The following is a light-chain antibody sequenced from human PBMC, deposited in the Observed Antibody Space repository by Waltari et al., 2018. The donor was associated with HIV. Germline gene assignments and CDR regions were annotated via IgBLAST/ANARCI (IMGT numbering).Light chain of an antibody. Sequence: QSALTQPASLSASPGQSITISCPGSTSDIGDYNYVSWYQQGPGKAPKLIIYEVSNRPSGVSNRFSGSKSGNTASLTISGLQPEDEADYFCGSFSTISTLIFGGGTKVTVL. CDR1: TSDIGDYNY. CDR2: EVS. J-gene: IGLJ2*01. CDR3: GSFSTISTLI. V-gene: IGLV2-14*01.